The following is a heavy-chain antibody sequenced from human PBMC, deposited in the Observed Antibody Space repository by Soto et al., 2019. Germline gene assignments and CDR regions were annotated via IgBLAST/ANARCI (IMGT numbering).Heavy chain of an antibody. D-gene: IGHD3-3*01. CDR2: ISSSSSYI. J-gene: IGHJ4*02. V-gene: IGHV3-21*01. Sequence: RGSLRLSCAASGFTFSSYSMNWVRQAPGKGLEWVSSISSSSSYIYYADSVKGRFTISRDNAKNSLYLQMNSLRAEDTAVYYCARDRGPIFEDYWGQGTLVTVSS. CDR1: GFTFSSYS. CDR3: ARDRGPIFEDY.